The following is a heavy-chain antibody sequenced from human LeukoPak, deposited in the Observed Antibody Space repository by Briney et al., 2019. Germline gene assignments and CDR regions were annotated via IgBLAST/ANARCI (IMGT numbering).Heavy chain of an antibody. Sequence: GGSLRLSCAASGFTFSSYAMSWVRQAPGKGLEWVAFIQYYGNNKYYADSVKGRFTISRDNSKNTLYLQMNSLRVEDTAVYYCANPGGSAWYDYWGQGTLVTVSS. CDR3: ANPGGSAWYDY. CDR1: GFTFSSYA. J-gene: IGHJ4*02. CDR2: IQYYGNNK. V-gene: IGHV3-30*02. D-gene: IGHD6-19*01.